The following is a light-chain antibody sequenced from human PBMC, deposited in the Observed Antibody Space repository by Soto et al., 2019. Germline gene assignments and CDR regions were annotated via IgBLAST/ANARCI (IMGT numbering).Light chain of an antibody. Sequence: QLVLTQSPSASASLGASVKLTCTLSSGHSSYAIAWHQQQPEKGPRYLMKLNSDGSHNKGDGIPDRFSGSSSGAERYLTISSLQSEDEADYDCQTWNTGTHVVSGGGTKLTVL. J-gene: IGLJ2*01. CDR2: LNSDGSH. CDR3: QTWNTGTHVV. V-gene: IGLV4-69*01. CDR1: SGHSSYA.